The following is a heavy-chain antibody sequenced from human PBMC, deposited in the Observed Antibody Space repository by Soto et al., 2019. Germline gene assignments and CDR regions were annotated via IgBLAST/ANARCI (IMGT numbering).Heavy chain of an antibody. CDR1: GFTLSNYA. CDR3: AKGGSLTGYFTYDY. D-gene: IGHD3-9*01. CDR2: ISASGDST. Sequence: EVQLLESGGGLVQPGGSLRLSCATSGFTLSNYAMNWVRQSPGKGLEWVSSISASGDSTYYPESVKGRFTVSRDNSKNPLYLQIDSRRAEDTAVYYCAKGGSLTGYFTYDYWGQGDLVTVSS. J-gene: IGHJ4*02. V-gene: IGHV3-23*01.